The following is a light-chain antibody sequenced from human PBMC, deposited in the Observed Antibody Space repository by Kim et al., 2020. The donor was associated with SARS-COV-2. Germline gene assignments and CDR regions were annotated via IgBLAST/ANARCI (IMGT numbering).Light chain of an antibody. J-gene: IGKJ4*01. CDR3: QQTYSTLLLT. V-gene: IGKV1-39*01. Sequence: SVRDRVTITCRASQSISSYLNWYQQKPGKAPKLLIYAASSLQSGVPSRFSGSGSGTDFTLTISSLQPEDFATYYCQQTYSTLLLTFGGGTKVDIK. CDR2: AAS. CDR1: QSISSY.